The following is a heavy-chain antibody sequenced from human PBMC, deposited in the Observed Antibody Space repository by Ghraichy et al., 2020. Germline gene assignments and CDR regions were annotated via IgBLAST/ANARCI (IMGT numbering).Heavy chain of an antibody. D-gene: IGHD1-20*01. CDR2: INSDGSST. CDR1: GFTFSSYW. Sequence: GESLNISCAASGFTFSSYWMHWVRQAPGKGLVWVSRINSDGSSTSYADSVKGRFTISRDNAKNTLYLQMNSLRAEDTAVYYCALITGTSPGGFDYWGQGTLVTVSS. J-gene: IGHJ4*02. V-gene: IGHV3-74*01. CDR3: ALITGTSPGGFDY.